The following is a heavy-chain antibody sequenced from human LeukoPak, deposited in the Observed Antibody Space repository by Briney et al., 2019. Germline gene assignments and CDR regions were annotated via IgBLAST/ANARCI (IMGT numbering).Heavy chain of an antibody. CDR3: VRLTILIRSNYSYYMDV. Sequence: SETLSLTCTVSGGSISSYYWGWIRQPPGKGLEWIGSIFYSGNTYYNPSLKSRVTISIDTSKNQFSLKLSSVTAADTAVYFCVRLTILIRSNYSYYMDVWGKGTTVTVSS. CDR2: IFYSGNT. J-gene: IGHJ6*03. D-gene: IGHD2-8*01. V-gene: IGHV4-39*07. CDR1: GGSISSYY.